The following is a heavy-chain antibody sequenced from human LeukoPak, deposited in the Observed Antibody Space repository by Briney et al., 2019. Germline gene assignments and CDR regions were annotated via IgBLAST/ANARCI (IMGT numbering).Heavy chain of an antibody. CDR3: ARAVGGDGSGSL. D-gene: IGHD3-10*01. J-gene: IGHJ4*02. Sequence: SETLSLTCTVSGDSISTYYWSWIRQPPGKGLEWIGYIYYRVTSDYDPSLKSRVTMSVDMSTRQISLKLSSVTAADTAVYYCARAVGGDGSGSLWGPGTLVTVSS. V-gene: IGHV4-59*01. CDR1: GDSISTYY. CDR2: IYYRVTS.